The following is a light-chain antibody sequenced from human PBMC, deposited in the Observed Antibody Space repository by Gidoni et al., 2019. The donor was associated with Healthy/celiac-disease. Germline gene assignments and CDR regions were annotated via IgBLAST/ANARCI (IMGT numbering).Light chain of an antibody. CDR2: AAS. Sequence: QLTQSPSSLSASEGDRVTINCRASQGISSYLDWYQQKPGKAPKRLIYAASTLQSGVPSRFSCSGYGTDFTLTFSSLQTEDFATYYCQQLNSYPITFGQGTRLEIK. CDR1: QGISSY. J-gene: IGKJ5*01. V-gene: IGKV1-9*01. CDR3: QQLNSYPIT.